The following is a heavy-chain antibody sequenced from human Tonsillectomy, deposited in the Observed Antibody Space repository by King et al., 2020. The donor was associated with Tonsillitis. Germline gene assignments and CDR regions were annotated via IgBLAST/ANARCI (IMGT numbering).Heavy chain of an antibody. J-gene: IGHJ6*02. CDR1: GFSLSTSGMC. CDR3: ARFYGSGSFYSRGMDV. Sequence: TLKESGPALVKPPQTLTLTCTFSGFSLSTSGMCVSWIRQPPGQALEWLARIDWDDDKYYSTSLKTRLTISKDTSKNQVVLTMTNMDPVDTPTYYCARFYGSGSFYSRGMDVWGQGTTVTVSS. CDR2: IDWDDDK. V-gene: IGHV2-70*11. D-gene: IGHD3-10*01.